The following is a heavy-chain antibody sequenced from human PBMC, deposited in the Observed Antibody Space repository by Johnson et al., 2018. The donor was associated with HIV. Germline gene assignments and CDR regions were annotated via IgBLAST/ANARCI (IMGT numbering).Heavy chain of an antibody. CDR2: ISYVGTNK. CDR1: GFTFSSFP. CDR3: VRRFYDSSAFDV. D-gene: IGHD3-22*01. V-gene: IGHV3-30-3*01. J-gene: IGHJ3*01. Sequence: QMQLVESGGGLVKPGGSLRLSCIASGFTFSSFPMHWVRQAPGKGLEWVAFISYVGTNKYYADSVKGRFTISRDNSKNTVFLQMSSLRSEDTAVYYCVRRFYDSSAFDVWGQGTVVTVSS.